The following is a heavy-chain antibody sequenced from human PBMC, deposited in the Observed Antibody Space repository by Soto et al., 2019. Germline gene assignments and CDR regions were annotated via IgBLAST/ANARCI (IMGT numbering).Heavy chain of an antibody. J-gene: IGHJ4*02. D-gene: IGHD3-22*01. CDR3: TTEIYYDSSGYPKLDY. CDR1: GFTFSNAW. CDR2: IKSKTDGGTT. V-gene: IGHV3-15*01. Sequence: GGSLRLSCAASGFTFSNAWMSWVRQAPGKGLEWVGRIKSKTDGGTTDYAAPVKGRFTISRDDSKNTLYLQMNSLKTEDTAVYYCTTEIYYDSSGYPKLDYWGQGXLVTVSS.